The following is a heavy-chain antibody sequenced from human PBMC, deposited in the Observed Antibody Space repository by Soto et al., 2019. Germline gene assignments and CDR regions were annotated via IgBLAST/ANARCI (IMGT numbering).Heavy chain of an antibody. Sequence: EVQLVQSGGGLVQPGGSLRLSCVASGFTFNTYSMNWVRQAPGKGLEWLSFINSRSTTIYYADSVKGRLTVSRDNAKSSLYLQMNSLRDEDTAVYYCAARRRYDLLTGYYGFDYWGQGSLVTVSS. V-gene: IGHV3-48*02. CDR3: AARRRYDLLTGYYGFDY. J-gene: IGHJ4*02. CDR1: GFTFNTYS. CDR2: INSRSTTI. D-gene: IGHD3-9*01.